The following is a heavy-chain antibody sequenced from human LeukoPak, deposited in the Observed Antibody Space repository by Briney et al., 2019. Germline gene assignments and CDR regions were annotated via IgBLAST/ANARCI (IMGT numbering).Heavy chain of an antibody. V-gene: IGHV3-48*04. J-gene: IGHJ3*02. Sequence: GGSLRLSCAASGFTFSSYSMNWVRLAPGKGLEWVSYISSSSSTIYYADSVKGRFTISRDNAKNSLYLQMNSLRAEDTAVYYCARDLRGPYYYGSGSYYSDAFDIWGQGTMVTVSS. CDR2: ISSSSSTI. CDR3: ARDLRGPYYYGSGSYYSDAFDI. CDR1: GFTFSSYS. D-gene: IGHD3-10*01.